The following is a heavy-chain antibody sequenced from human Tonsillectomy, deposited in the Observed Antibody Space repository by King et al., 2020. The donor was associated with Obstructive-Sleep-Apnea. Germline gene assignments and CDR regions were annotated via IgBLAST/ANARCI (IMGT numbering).Heavy chain of an antibody. CDR3: AKDIKSSGWYPSYGMDV. V-gene: IGHV3-9*01. CDR1: GFTFDDHA. Sequence: VPLVESGGGLVRPGRSLTLSCAASGFTFDDHAMHWVRQAPGKGLEWVSVISWNSGIIAYADSVKGRFTISRDSAKNSLFLEMNSLRAEDTALYYCAKDIKSSGWYPSYGMDVWGQGTTVTVSS. CDR2: ISWNSGII. D-gene: IGHD6-19*01. J-gene: IGHJ6*02.